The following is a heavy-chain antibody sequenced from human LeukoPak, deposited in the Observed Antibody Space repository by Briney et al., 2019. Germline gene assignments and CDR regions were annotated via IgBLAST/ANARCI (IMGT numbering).Heavy chain of an antibody. CDR1: GFTFSSYA. V-gene: IGHV3-23*01. D-gene: IGHD5-18*01. CDR3: ASSGYSYGLDY. J-gene: IGHJ4*02. Sequence: GGSLRLSCAASGFTFSSYAMSWVRQAPGKGLEWVSAIAGSDGSTYYADSVKGRFTISRDNSKNTLYLQMNSLRAEDTAVYYCASSGYSYGLDYWGQGTLVTVSS. CDR2: IAGSDGST.